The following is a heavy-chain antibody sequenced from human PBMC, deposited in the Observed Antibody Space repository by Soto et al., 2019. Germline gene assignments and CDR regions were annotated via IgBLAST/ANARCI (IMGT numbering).Heavy chain of an antibody. J-gene: IGHJ5*02. CDR3: AKGGGSSHHHIPSNWFDP. D-gene: IGHD1-26*01. CDR1: GFTFSSYA. Sequence: PGGSLRLSCAASGFTFSSYAMSWVRQAPGKGLEWVSAISGSGGSTYYADSVKGRFTISRDNFKNTLYLQMNSLRAEDTAVYYCAKGGGSSHHHIPSNWFDPWGQGTLVTVSS. V-gene: IGHV3-23*01. CDR2: ISGSGGST.